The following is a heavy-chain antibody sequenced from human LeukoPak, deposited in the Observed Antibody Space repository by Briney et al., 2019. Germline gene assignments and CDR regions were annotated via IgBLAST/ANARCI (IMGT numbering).Heavy chain of an antibody. D-gene: IGHD1-26*01. CDR2: ISDGGGQT. Sequence: PGGSLRLSCAASGFTFSNGWLSWVRQAPGKGLEWVSAISDGGGQTYYADSVKGRFTISRDNSKNTLYLQMNSLRAEDTAVYYCAKDGWGSGTYFYYFDCWGQGTLVTVSS. CDR1: GFTFSNGW. J-gene: IGHJ4*02. CDR3: AKDGWGSGTYFYYFDC. V-gene: IGHV3-23*01.